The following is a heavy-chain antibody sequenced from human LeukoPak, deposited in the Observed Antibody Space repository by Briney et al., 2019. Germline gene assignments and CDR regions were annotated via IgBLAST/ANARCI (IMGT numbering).Heavy chain of an antibody. J-gene: IGHJ4*02. CDR2: IRSKGYGGTT. Sequence: GGSLRLSCTASGFTFGDYAMSWVRQAPGKGLEWVGFIRSKGYGGTTEYAASVKGRFTISRDDSKSIAYLQMNSLKTEDTAVYYCTSQTYDSSGYYNNPDYWGQGTLVTVSS. CDR3: TSQTYDSSGYYNNPDY. V-gene: IGHV3-49*04. D-gene: IGHD3-22*01. CDR1: GFTFGDYA.